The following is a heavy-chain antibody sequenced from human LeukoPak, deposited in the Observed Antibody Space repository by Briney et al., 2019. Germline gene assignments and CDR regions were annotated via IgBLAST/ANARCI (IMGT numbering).Heavy chain of an antibody. Sequence: SGGSLRLSCAASGFTFSSYSMNWVRQAPGKGLEWVSSISSSSSYIYYADSVKGRFTISRDNAKNSLYLQMNSLRAEDTAVYYWARSNPLDRSGYPLFDYWGQGTLVTVSS. D-gene: IGHD3-22*01. CDR2: ISSSSSYI. CDR3: ARSNPLDRSGYPLFDY. J-gene: IGHJ4*02. CDR1: GFTFSSYS. V-gene: IGHV3-21*01.